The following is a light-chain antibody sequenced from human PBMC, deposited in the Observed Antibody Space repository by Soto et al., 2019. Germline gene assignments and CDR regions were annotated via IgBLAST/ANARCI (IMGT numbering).Light chain of an antibody. CDR3: QQYNTCPPRT. V-gene: IGKV3-15*01. CDR1: QSISNS. CDR2: GAS. J-gene: IGKJ2*01. Sequence: EIVMTQSPASLSVSPGETATLSCRASQSISNSLAWYQQKPGQAPSLLIYGASTRATGIPARFSGSGSGTDFPLTISSLQSEDSALYYCQQYNTCPPRTFGQGTKLEIK.